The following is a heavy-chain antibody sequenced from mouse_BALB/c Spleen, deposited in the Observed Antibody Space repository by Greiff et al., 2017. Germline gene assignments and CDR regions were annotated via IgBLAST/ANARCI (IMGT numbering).Heavy chain of an antibody. CDR3: AREAFTTVVAPLYYFDY. D-gene: IGHD1-1*01. CDR2: ISSGGST. Sequence: EVQLVESGGGLVKPGGSLKLSCAASGFTFSSYAMSWVRQTPEKRLEWVASISSGGSTYYPDSVKGRFTISRDNARNILYLQMSSLRSEDTAMYYCAREAFTTVVAPLYYFDYWGQGTTLTVSS. V-gene: IGHV5-6-5*01. CDR1: GFTFSSYA. J-gene: IGHJ2*01.